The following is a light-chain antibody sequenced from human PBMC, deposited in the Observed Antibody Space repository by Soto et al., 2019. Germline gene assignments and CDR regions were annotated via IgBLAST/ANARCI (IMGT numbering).Light chain of an antibody. J-gene: IGLJ3*02. V-gene: IGLV2-14*03. Sequence: QSALTQPASVSGSPGQSITISCTGTSSDVGGYNYVSWYQQHPGKAPKLMIYDVTNRPSGVSSRFSGSKSGNTASLTISGLQADDEADYYCSSYISSSPDVLFGGGTKVTVL. CDR2: DVT. CDR3: SSYISSSPDVL. CDR1: SSDVGGYNY.